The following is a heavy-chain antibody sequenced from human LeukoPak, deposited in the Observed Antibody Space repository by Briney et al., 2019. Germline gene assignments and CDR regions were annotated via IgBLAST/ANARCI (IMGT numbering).Heavy chain of an antibody. J-gene: IGHJ3*02. CDR3: ARQSCSGGNCYSRAFDI. CDR2: IYPGDSDT. V-gene: IGHV5-51*01. D-gene: IGHD2-15*01. CDR1: GSNFITYW. Sequence: GASLKISCKGSGSNFITYWIAWVRQMTGRGLEWMGNIYPGDSDTRYSPSFQGQVSISADKSISTAYLQWGSLKASDTAMYYCARQSCSGGNCYSRAFDIWGQGTMVTVSS.